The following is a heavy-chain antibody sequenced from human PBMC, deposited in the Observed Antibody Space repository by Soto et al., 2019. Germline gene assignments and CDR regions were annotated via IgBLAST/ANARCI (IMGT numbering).Heavy chain of an antibody. CDR2: INHSGST. CDR1: GGSFSGYY. V-gene: IGHV4-34*01. CDR3: ARGPLHSF. Sequence: SENPSHTCAVYGGSFSGYYWSWIRQPPGKGLEWIGEINHSGSTNYNPSLKSRVTISVDTSKNQFSLKLSAVTAADTAVYYCARGPLHSFWGQGSPVTVSS. J-gene: IGHJ4*02. D-gene: IGHD4-4*01.